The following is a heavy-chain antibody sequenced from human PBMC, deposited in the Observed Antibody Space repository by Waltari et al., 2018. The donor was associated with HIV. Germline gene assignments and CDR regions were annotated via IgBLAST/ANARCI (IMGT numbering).Heavy chain of an antibody. CDR1: GGSFSDYY. CDR3: ARGGNYYRSGSYYKLDY. D-gene: IGHD3-10*01. Sequence: QVQLQQWGAGLLKPSETLSLTCAVYGGSFSDYYWSWIRQPPGQGLEWIGESNHSGSTNYNPSLNSRVTISVDTSKNQFSLKLSSVTAADTAVYYCARGGNYYRSGSYYKLDYWGQGTMVTVSS. CDR2: SNHSGST. V-gene: IGHV4-34*01. J-gene: IGHJ4*02.